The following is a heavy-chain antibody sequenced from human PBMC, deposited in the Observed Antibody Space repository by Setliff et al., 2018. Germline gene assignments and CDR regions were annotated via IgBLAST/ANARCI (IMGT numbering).Heavy chain of an antibody. J-gene: IGHJ3*02. Sequence: GGSLRLSCAASGFSFSGSAVYWVRQASVKGLEWIGRIRGKAGNYATAYAASVRGRFTISRDDSKNTAYLQMNSLKTEDTAVYYCILIGSSADAFDIWGQGTMVTVSS. D-gene: IGHD6-19*01. CDR2: IRGKAGNYAT. V-gene: IGHV3-73*01. CDR3: ILIGSSADAFDI. CDR1: GFSFSGSA.